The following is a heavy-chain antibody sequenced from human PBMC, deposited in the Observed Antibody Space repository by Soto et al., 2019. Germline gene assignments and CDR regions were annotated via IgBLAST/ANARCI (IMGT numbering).Heavy chain of an antibody. Sequence: PSETLSLTCTVSGGSSSSSSYYWGWIRQAPGKGLEWVSTISDSGGNAYYADSVKGRFTISRDNSKNTLYLQMNSLRAEDTAVFYCARGAYCINTSCYGRGFYYYGMDVWGQGTTVTVSS. CDR1: GGSSSSSSYY. CDR3: ARGAYCINTSCYGRGFYYYGMDV. D-gene: IGHD2-2*01. CDR2: ISDSGGNA. V-gene: IGHV3-23*01. J-gene: IGHJ6*02.